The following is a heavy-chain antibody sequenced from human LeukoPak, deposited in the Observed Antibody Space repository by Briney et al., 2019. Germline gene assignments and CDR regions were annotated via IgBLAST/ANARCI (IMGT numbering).Heavy chain of an antibody. CDR1: GFTFSGST. J-gene: IGHJ4*02. Sequence: PGGSLKVSCAVSGFTFSGSTMHWVRQASGKGLEWVGRIRSNGDSYATAYAASVKGRFTISRDDSTNTAYLQMNSLKTEDTAVYYCTSSGSSTYYFAYWGQGTLVTVSS. V-gene: IGHV3-73*01. D-gene: IGHD1-26*01. CDR3: TSSGSSTYYFAY. CDR2: IRSNGDSYAT.